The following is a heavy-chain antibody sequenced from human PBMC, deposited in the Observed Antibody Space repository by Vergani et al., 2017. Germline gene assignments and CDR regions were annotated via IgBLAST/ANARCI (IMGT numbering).Heavy chain of an antibody. CDR1: GFTFDDYA. V-gene: IGHV3-9*01. D-gene: IGHD2-21*01. J-gene: IGHJ4*02. CDR3: ADLYGDDGFSPF. CDR2: ISWNSGSI. Sequence: EVQLVESGGGLVQPGRSLRLSCAASGFTFDDYAMHWVRQAPGKGLEWVSGISWNSGSIGYADSVKGRFTISRDNAKNSLYLQMNSLRAEDTAFYYCADLYGDDGFSPFWGQGTLVTVSS.